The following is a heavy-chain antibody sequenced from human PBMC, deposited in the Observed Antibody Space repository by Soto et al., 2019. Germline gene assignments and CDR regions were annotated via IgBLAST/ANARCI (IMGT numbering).Heavy chain of an antibody. CDR3: ASIYDSSGYYYGNNWFDP. J-gene: IGHJ5*02. D-gene: IGHD3-22*01. Sequence: CISNRQNPGKGLEWIGYIYYSGGTYYNPSLKSRVTISVDMSKNQFSLELSSVTAADTAVYYCASIYDSSGYYYGNNWFDPWGQGTLVTVSS. V-gene: IGHV4-31*02. CDR2: IYYSGGT.